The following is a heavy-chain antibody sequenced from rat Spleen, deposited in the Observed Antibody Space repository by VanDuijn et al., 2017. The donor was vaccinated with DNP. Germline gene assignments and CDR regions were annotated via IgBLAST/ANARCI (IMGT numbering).Heavy chain of an antibody. V-gene: IGHV5-27*01. Sequence: EVQLVESGGGLVQPGRSLKLSCAASGFTFSNFGMAWVRQAPTKGLEWVASISNSGGSTYYRDSVKGRFTISRDNAKRTLYLQMDSLRSEDTATYYCTTLSTMMVVITPFTYWGQGTLVTVSS. CDR3: TTLSTMMVVITPFTY. J-gene: IGHJ3*01. CDR1: GFTFSNFG. CDR2: ISNSGGST. D-gene: IGHD1-12*02.